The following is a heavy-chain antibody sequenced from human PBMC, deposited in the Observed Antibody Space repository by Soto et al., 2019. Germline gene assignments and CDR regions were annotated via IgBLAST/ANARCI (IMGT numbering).Heavy chain of an antibody. CDR3: AWDTSGRFRNAH. D-gene: IGHD1-26*01. Sequence: EVQLVESGGGLVKPGTSLRLACAASGFKFSDAWMNWVRQVPGKGLEWVGRIKSKGSGETKDYAAPVKGRFAISRDDSRDMVFLQMYSLKTEDTAVYYCAWDTSGRFRNAHCGQGALVTVSS. CDR1: GFKFSDAW. CDR2: IKSKGSGETK. V-gene: IGHV3-15*07. J-gene: IGHJ4*02.